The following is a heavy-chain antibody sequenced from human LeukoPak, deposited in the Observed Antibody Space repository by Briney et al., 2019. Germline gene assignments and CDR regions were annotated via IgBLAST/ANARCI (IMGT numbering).Heavy chain of an antibody. Sequence: GGSLRLSCAASGFTFSSYWMSWVRQAPGKGLEWVAFIRYDGSNKYYADSVKGRFTISRDNSKNTLYLQMNSLRAEDTAVYYCAREAIGYCSSTSCRSPNNWFDPWGQGTLVTVSS. CDR2: IRYDGSNK. CDR3: AREAIGYCSSTSCRSPNNWFDP. D-gene: IGHD2-2*01. J-gene: IGHJ5*02. V-gene: IGHV3-30*02. CDR1: GFTFSSYW.